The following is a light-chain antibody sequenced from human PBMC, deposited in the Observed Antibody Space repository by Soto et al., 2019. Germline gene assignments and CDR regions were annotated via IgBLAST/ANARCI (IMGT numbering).Light chain of an antibody. V-gene: IGLV2-14*01. CDR1: ASDIGGYNF. CDR2: EVS. Sequence: QSALTQPASVSGSPGQSITISCTGTASDIGGYNFVSWYQHHPGKAPKLVIYEVSNRPSGVSNRFSASKSGNTASLTISGLQAEDEADYYCSSYTRSSTLVFGGGTKVTVL. CDR3: SSYTRSSTLV. J-gene: IGLJ3*02.